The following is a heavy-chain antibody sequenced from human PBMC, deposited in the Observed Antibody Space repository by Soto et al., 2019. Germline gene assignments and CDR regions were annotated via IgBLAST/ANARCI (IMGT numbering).Heavy chain of an antibody. CDR1: GYTFPSST. V-gene: IGHV1-18*01. CDR3: ASAHYGDSDY. J-gene: IGHJ4*02. CDR2: INAYSGDR. Sequence: QGELVQSGAEVKKPGASVKVSCKASGYTFPSSTISWLRQAPGQGLEWLGWINAYSGDRKSAQRFQGRVTMTTDTSTSTAYLELTSLTSDDTAIYYCASAHYGDSDYWGQGTLLTVSS. D-gene: IGHD4-17*01.